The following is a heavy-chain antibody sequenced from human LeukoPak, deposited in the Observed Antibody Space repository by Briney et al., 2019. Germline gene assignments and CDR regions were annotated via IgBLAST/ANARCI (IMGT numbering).Heavy chain of an antibody. D-gene: IGHD1-26*01. J-gene: IGHJ4*02. CDR2: INPNSGGT. Sequence: ASVKVSCKASGYTFTGYYMHWVRQAPGQGLEWVGRINPNSGGTNYAQNFQGRVTMTRDTSISTGYMELSSLRSDDTAVYYCASIGSGSYYGGYGYCGQGTLVTVSS. CDR3: ASIGSGSYYGGYGY. CDR1: GYTFTGYY. V-gene: IGHV1-2*06.